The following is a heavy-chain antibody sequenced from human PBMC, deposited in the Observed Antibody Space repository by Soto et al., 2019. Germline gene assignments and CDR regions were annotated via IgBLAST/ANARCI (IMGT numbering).Heavy chain of an antibody. CDR1: GGSISSSSYY. Sequence: SSETLSLTCTVSGGSISSSSYYWGWIRQPPGKGLEWIGSIYYSGSTYYNPSLKSRVTISVDTSKNQFSLKLSSVTAADTAVYYCPSRDRGDGYNYVFDYWGQGTLVTVSS. CDR3: PSRDRGDGYNYVFDY. J-gene: IGHJ4*02. V-gene: IGHV4-39*01. CDR2: IYYSGST. D-gene: IGHD5-12*01.